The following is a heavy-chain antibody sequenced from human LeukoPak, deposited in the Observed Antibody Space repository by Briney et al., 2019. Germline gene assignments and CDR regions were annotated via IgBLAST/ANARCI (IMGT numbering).Heavy chain of an antibody. J-gene: IGHJ4*02. CDR2: IKIDGSST. Sequence: GGSLRLSCAASGFTFSSYWMHWVRQAPGKGLVWVSRIKIDGSSTFYADSVKGRFTISRDNAKNTLYLQMTSLRAEDTAVYYCARLGARSGSYDYWGQGTLVTVSS. D-gene: IGHD3-10*01. CDR1: GFTFSSYW. V-gene: IGHV3-74*01. CDR3: ARLGARSGSYDY.